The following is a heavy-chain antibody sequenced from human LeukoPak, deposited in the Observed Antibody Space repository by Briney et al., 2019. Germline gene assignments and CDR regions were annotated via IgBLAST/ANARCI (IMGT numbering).Heavy chain of an antibody. Sequence: GGSLRLSCAASGFTFSTYWMHWVRQAPGKGLVWVSRIKSDGGTNYADSVKGRFTISRDDAKKTVSLQMNSLRPEDTGVYYCARAPSEIGGYYPEYFRHWGQGTLVTVSS. D-gene: IGHD3-22*01. J-gene: IGHJ1*01. CDR1: GFTFSTYW. V-gene: IGHV3-74*01. CDR2: IKSDGGT. CDR3: ARAPSEIGGYYPEYFRH.